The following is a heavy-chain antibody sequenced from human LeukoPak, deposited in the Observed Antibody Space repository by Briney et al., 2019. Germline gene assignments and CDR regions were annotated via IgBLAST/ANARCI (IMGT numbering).Heavy chain of an antibody. Sequence: SETLSLTCSVSGYLINSGYCWGWFRQSPGKGLEWIGSIYSTGDTYDKRSLKRRVSISVDSSKNQFSLKLSSVTPADTAVYYCARYIAVAGRSAHFDYWGQGTLVTISS. J-gene: IGHJ4*02. CDR3: ARYIAVAGRSAHFDY. V-gene: IGHV4-38-2*02. D-gene: IGHD6-19*01. CDR1: GYLINSGYC. CDR2: IYSTGDT.